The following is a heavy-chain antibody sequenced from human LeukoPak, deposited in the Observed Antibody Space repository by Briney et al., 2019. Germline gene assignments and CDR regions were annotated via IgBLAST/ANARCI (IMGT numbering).Heavy chain of an antibody. V-gene: IGHV3-30-3*01. CDR2: ISYDGSNK. D-gene: IGHD6-13*01. CDR3: ARIGEGIAAGYYYYYMDV. CDR1: GFTFSSYA. J-gene: IGHJ6*03. Sequence: PGGSPRLSCAASGFTFSSYAMHWVRQAPGKGLEWVAVISYDGSNKYYADSVKGRFTISRDNSKNTLYLQMNSLRAEDTAVYYCARIGEGIAAGYYYYYMDVWGKGTTVTVSS.